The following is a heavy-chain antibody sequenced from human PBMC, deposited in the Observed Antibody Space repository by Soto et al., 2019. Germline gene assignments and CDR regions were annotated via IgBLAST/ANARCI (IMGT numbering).Heavy chain of an antibody. CDR1: GYTFTSYG. CDR2: VSAYNGNT. Sequence: QVQLVQSGAEVKKPGASVKVSCKASGYTFTSYGISWVRQAPGQGLEWMGWVSAYNGNTNDAPKVQGRVTMSTGTPTRNDQMERRSPRSDDAAVYYCASGTTVETGNYWGQGTLVTVSS. V-gene: IGHV1-18*01. J-gene: IGHJ4*02. CDR3: ASGTTVETGNY. D-gene: IGHD4-17*01.